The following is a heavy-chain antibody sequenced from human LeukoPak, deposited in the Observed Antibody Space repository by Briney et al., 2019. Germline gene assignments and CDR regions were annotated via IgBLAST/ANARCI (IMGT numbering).Heavy chain of an antibody. CDR1: GFIFSSYS. CDR3: YPHYYGSGILSWLDP. D-gene: IGHD3-10*01. V-gene: IGHV3-21*01. Sequence: GGSLRLSCAASGFIFSSYSMNWVRQAPGKGLEWVSSISSSSDYIYYADSVKGRFTISRDNAKNSLYLQMNSLGVEDTAVYYCYPHYYGSGILSWLDPWGQGTLVTVSS. J-gene: IGHJ5*02. CDR2: ISSSSDYI.